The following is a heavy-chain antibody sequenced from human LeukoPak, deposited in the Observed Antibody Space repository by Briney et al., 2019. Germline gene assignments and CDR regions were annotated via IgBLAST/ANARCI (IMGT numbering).Heavy chain of an antibody. Sequence: ASVKVSCKAFGYTFTSNYMHWVRQAPGQGPEWMGVVSPSGGSTTYAQKFQDRLTLTRDMSTSTDYLELSSLRSEDTAVYYCARDNSVRDEAWWFNPWGQGTLVTVSS. V-gene: IGHV1-46*01. D-gene: IGHD5-24*01. CDR2: VSPSGGST. J-gene: IGHJ5*02. CDR1: GYTFTSNY. CDR3: ARDNSVRDEAWWFNP.